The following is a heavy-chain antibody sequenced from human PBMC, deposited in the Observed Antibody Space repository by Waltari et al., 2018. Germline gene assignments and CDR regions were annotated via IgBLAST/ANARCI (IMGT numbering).Heavy chain of an antibody. J-gene: IGHJ6*03. CDR2: ISYDGSNK. V-gene: IGHV3-30-3*01. CDR1: GFTFSSYA. CDR3: ARGQGYYYYYMDV. Sequence: QVQLVESGGGVVQPGRSLRLSCAASGFTFSSYAMPWVRQAPGKGLEWVAVISYDGSNKYYADSVKGRFTISRDNSKNTLYLQMNSLRAEDTAVYYCARGQGYYYYYMDVWGKGTTVTISS.